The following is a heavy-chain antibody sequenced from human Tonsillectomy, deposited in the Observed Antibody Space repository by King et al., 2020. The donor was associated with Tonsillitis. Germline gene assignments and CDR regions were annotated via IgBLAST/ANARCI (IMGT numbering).Heavy chain of an antibody. CDR2: ISSSSSYT. J-gene: IGHJ4*02. Sequence: VQLVESGGGLVKPGGSLRLSCSASGFTFSDYYMIWIRQAPGKGLEWVSYISSSSSYTNYADSVKGRFTISRDNAKNSLYLQMNSLRAEDTAVYYCARGVYDILTGQFDYWGQGTLVTVSS. D-gene: IGHD3-9*01. V-gene: IGHV3-11*05. CDR3: ARGVYDILTGQFDY. CDR1: GFTFSDYY.